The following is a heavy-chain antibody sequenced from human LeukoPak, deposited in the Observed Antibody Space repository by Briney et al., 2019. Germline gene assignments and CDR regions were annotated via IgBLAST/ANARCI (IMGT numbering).Heavy chain of an antibody. Sequence: PSETLSLTCTVSGGSISGYYWSWIRQPPGKGLEWIGYIYYSGSTNYNPSLKSRVTISVDTSKNQFSLKLSSVTAADTAVDYCARGREWEPKVFDYWGQGTLVTVSS. CDR1: GGSISGYY. CDR3: ARGREWEPKVFDY. D-gene: IGHD1-26*01. J-gene: IGHJ4*02. V-gene: IGHV4-59*01. CDR2: IYYSGST.